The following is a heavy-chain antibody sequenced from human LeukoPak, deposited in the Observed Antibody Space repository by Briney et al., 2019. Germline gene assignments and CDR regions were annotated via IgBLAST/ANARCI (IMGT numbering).Heavy chain of an antibody. V-gene: IGHV4-61*08. CDR2: IYYSGST. CDR1: GGSISSGGYY. CDR3: ARHGPLSDFWSGYQYFDY. D-gene: IGHD3-3*01. Sequence: SETLSLTCTVSGGSISSGGYYWSWIRQHPGKGLEWIGYIYYSGSTNYNPSLKSRVTISVDTSKNQFSLKLSSVTAADTAVYYCARHGPLSDFWSGYQYFDYWGQGTLVTVSS. J-gene: IGHJ4*02.